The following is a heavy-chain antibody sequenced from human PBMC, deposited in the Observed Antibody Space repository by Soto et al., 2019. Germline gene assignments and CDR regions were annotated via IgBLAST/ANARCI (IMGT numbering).Heavy chain of an antibody. V-gene: IGHV3-30*18. CDR3: AEDTNYCGGDCYSLGYYYYYYGMDV. J-gene: IGHJ6*02. Sequence: GGSLRLSCAASGFTFSSYGMHWVRQAPGKGLEWVAVISYDGSNKYYADSVKGRFTISRDNSKNTLYLQMNSLRAEDTAVYYCAEDTNYCGGDCYSLGYYYYYYGMDVWGQGTTVTVSS. CDR1: GFTFSSYG. D-gene: IGHD2-21*02. CDR2: ISYDGSNK.